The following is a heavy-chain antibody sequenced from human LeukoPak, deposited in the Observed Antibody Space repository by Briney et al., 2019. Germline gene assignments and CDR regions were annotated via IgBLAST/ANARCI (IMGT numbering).Heavy chain of an antibody. CDR3: ARQIAVAGKAGFDY. CDR1: GDSIDSGGYY. J-gene: IGHJ4*02. CDR2: ISYSEST. Sequence: KPSQTLSLTCSVSGDSIDSGGYYWSWIRQRPGQGLEWIGYISYSESTYYKPSLRSRLTISLDTSENQFSLKLTSVTAADTAVYYCARQIAVAGKAGFDYWGQGTLVTVSS. D-gene: IGHD6-19*01. V-gene: IGHV4-31*03.